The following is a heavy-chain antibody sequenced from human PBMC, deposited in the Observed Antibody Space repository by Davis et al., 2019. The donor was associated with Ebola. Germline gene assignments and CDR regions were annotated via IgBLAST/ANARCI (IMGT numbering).Heavy chain of an antibody. CDR3: ARGRDDVGDVFGY. Sequence: AASVKVSCKASGYTFTSYDINWVRQATGQGLEWMGWMNPNSGNTGYAQKFQGRVTMTRNTSISTAYMELSSLRSEDTAVYYCARGRDDVGDVFGYWGQGTLVTVSS. CDR1: GYTFTSYD. V-gene: IGHV1-8*01. J-gene: IGHJ4*02. CDR2: MNPNSGNT. D-gene: IGHD3-10*02.